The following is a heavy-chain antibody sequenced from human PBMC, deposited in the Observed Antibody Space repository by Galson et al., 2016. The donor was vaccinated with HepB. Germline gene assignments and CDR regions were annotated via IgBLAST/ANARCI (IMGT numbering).Heavy chain of an antibody. V-gene: IGHV4-59*01. CDR3: ARTPSRGGMDV. CDR2: IYYSGST. J-gene: IGHJ6*02. CDR1: GGSISSYY. D-gene: IGHD3-10*01. Sequence: SETLSLTCTVSGGSISSYYWSWIRQPPGKGLEWIGYIYYSGSTNYNPPLKSRVTISVDTSKNQFSLKLTSVTTAVTAVYYCARTPSRGGMDVWGQGTTVTVSS.